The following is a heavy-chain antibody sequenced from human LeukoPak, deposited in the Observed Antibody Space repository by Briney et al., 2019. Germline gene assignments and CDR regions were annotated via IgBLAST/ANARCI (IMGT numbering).Heavy chain of an antibody. J-gene: IGHJ5*02. CDR1: GGSSSGYY. D-gene: IGHD6-13*01. CDR3: ARRIAAAGTGQQTNWFDP. Sequence: SETLSLTCAVYGGSSSGYYWSWIRQPPGKGLEWIGEINHSGSTNYNPSLKSRVTISVDTSKNQFSLKLSSVTAADTAMYYCARRIAAAGTGQQTNWFDPWGQGTLVTVSS. V-gene: IGHV4-34*01. CDR2: INHSGST.